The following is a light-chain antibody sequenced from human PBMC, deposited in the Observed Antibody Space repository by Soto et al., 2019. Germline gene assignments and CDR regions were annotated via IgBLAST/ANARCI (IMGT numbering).Light chain of an antibody. J-gene: IGLJ1*01. Sequence: ALTPPSSLSGSPGQSITISCTGSSSDVGAYHFVSWYQHHPGKAPKLILYEVTARPSGVSSRFSGSKSGNTASLTISGLQADDEANYYCSSYTSSNTPYVFGTGTKVTVL. CDR3: SSYTSSNTPYV. CDR1: SSDVGAYHF. V-gene: IGLV2-14*01. CDR2: EVT.